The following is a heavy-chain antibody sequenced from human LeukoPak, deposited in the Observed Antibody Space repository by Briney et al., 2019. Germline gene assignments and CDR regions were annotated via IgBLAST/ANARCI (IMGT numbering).Heavy chain of an antibody. V-gene: IGHV4-59*01. CDR3: ARVPRSYYYYYMDV. CDR1: GGSISSYY. Sequence: PSETLSLTCTVSGGSISSYYWSWIRQPPGKGLEWLGYIYYSGSSNYNPSLKSRVTMSADTSKNQFSLKLSSVTAADTAVYYCARVPRSYYYYYMDVWGKGTTVTVSS. CDR2: IYYSGSS. J-gene: IGHJ6*03.